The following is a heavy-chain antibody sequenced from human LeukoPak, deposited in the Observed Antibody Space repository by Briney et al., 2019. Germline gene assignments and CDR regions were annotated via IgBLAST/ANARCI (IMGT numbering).Heavy chain of an antibody. Sequence: PSETLSLTCTVSGGSISSSSYYWGRIRQPPGKGLEWIGSIYYSGSTYYNPSLKSRVTISVDTSKNQFSLKLSSVTAADTAVYYCARLISGWYRSTIDYWGQGTLVTVSS. CDR3: ARLISGWYRSTIDY. D-gene: IGHD6-19*01. V-gene: IGHV4-39*01. J-gene: IGHJ4*02. CDR2: IYYSGST. CDR1: GGSISSSSYY.